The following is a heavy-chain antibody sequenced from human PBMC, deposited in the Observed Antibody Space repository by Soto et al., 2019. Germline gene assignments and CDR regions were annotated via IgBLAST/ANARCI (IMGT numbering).Heavy chain of an antibody. D-gene: IGHD2-21*02. J-gene: IGHJ4*02. CDR2: INPSGGRT. CDR1: GYTFTSYY. CDR3: ARGPSCGGDCYLFDY. V-gene: IGHV1-46*01. Sequence: QVLLVQSGAEVTRPGASVKVSCKASGYTFTSYYMHWVRQAPGQGLEWMAMINPSGGRTKYAQIFQGRVNLTRDTSTVTVDMELSSLTSEDTASYYCARGPSCGGDCYLFDYWGQGTQVTVSS.